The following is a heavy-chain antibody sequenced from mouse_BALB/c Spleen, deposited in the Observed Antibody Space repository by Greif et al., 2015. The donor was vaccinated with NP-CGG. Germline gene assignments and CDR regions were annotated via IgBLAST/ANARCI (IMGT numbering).Heavy chain of an antibody. D-gene: IGHD1-1*01. Sequence: EVKLMESGGGLVQPGGSLKLSCATSGFTFSDYYMYWVRQTPEKRLEWVAYISNGGGSTYYPDTVKGRFTISRDNAKNTLYLQMSRLKSEDTAMYYCARGYYGSSYGDYAMDYWGQGTSVTVSS. CDR3: ARGYYGSSYGDYAMDY. J-gene: IGHJ4*01. V-gene: IGHV5-12*02. CDR1: GFTFSDYY. CDR2: ISNGGGST.